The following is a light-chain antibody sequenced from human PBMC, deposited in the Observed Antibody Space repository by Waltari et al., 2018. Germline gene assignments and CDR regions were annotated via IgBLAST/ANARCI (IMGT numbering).Light chain of an antibody. CDR1: SSNIGSNT. Sequence: QSVLTQPPSASGTPGQEVTISCSGSSSNIGSNTVNRYQQFPGTATRLLLYRNDQRPSGVPDRFSGYKSGASASLAISGLQSEDEADYYCSAWDDSRNYNMFGSGTRVTVL. V-gene: IGLV1-44*01. J-gene: IGLJ6*01. CDR3: SAWDDSRNYNM. CDR2: RND.